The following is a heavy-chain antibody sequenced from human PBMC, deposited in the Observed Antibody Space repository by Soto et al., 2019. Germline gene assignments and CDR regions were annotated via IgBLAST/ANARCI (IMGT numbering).Heavy chain of an antibody. J-gene: IGHJ5*02. CDR1: GGSISSSSYY. Sequence: SETLSLTCIVSGGSISSSSYYWGWIRQPPGKGLEWIGSIYYSGSTYYNPSLKSRVTISVDTSKNQFSLKLSSVTAADTAVFYCARHRARNWFDRWGQGTLGTVAS. D-gene: IGHD6-6*01. CDR2: IYYSGST. CDR3: ARHRARNWFDR. V-gene: IGHV4-39*01.